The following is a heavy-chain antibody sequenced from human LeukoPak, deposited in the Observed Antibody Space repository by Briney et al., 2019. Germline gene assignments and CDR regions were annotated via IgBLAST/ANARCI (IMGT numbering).Heavy chain of an antibody. J-gene: IGHJ3*02. CDR3: ARGYCSGGSCYFDAFDI. CDR2: IYYSGST. D-gene: IGHD2-15*01. Sequence: SETLSLTCTVSGGSISSGGYYWSWIRQHPGKGLEWIGYIYYSGSTNYNPSLKSRVTISVDTSKNQFSLKLSSVTAADTAVYYCARGYCSGGSCYFDAFDIWGQGTMVTVSS. CDR1: GGSISSGGYY. V-gene: IGHV4-61*08.